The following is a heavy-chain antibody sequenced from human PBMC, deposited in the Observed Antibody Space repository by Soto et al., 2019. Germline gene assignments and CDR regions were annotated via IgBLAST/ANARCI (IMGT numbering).Heavy chain of an antibody. V-gene: IGHV3-23*01. D-gene: IGHD1-26*01. Sequence: GGSLRLSCAASGFTFSSYAMSWVRQAPGKGLEWVSAISGSGGSTYYADSVKGRFTISRDNSKNTLYLQMNSLRAEDTAVYYCAKWEGLGSDYYYYAMDVWGQGTTVTVSS. CDR3: AKWEGLGSDYYYYAMDV. CDR2: ISGSGGST. J-gene: IGHJ6*02. CDR1: GFTFSSYA.